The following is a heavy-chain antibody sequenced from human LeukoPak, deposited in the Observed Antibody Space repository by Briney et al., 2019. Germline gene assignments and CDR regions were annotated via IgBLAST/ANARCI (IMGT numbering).Heavy chain of an antibody. V-gene: IGHV1-69*13. CDR1: GYTFTGYY. CDR3: ARPMVDGSGRHDLNFDY. J-gene: IGHJ4*02. D-gene: IGHD3-10*01. Sequence: SVKVSCKASGYTFTGYYIHWVRQAPGQGLEWMGGIIPIFGTANYAQKFQGRVTITADESTSTAYMELSSLRSEDTAVYYCARPMVDGSGRHDLNFDYWGQGTLVTVSS. CDR2: IIPIFGTA.